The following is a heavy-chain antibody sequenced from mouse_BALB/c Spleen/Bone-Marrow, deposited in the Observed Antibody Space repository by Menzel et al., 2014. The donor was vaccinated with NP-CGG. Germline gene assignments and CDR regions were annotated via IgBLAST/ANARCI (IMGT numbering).Heavy chain of an antibody. D-gene: IGHD1-1*01. CDR2: IDPANVNT. V-gene: IGHV14-3*02. J-gene: IGHJ2*01. Sequence: EVNLVESGAELVKPGASVKLSCTASGFNIKDTYMHWVKQRPEQGLEWIGRIDPANVNTKYDPKFQGKATITADTSSNTAYLQLSSLTSEDTAVYYCASYVYGYYLDYWGQGTTLTVSS. CDR1: GFNIKDTY. CDR3: ASYVYGYYLDY.